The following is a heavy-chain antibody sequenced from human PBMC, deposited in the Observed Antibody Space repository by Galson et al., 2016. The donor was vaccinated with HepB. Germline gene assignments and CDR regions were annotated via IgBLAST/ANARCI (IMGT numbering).Heavy chain of an antibody. CDR3: ARERDCGGDCYPGGADFDY. CDR1: GGSISRFY. V-gene: IGHV4-59*12. J-gene: IGHJ4*02. D-gene: IGHD2-21*02. Sequence: SETLSLTCSVSGGSISRFYWNWIRPSPEKGLEWIGTVYYSGVTYYNPSLRSRATVSVDTPKNQFSLKLTSVTATDTAVYYCARERDCGGDCYPGGADFDYWGRGTLVTVSA. CDR2: VYYSGVT.